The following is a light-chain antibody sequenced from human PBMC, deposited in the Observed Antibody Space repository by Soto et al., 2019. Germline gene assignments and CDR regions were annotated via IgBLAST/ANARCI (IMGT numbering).Light chain of an antibody. V-gene: IGLV2-14*01. CDR1: SSDVGGYNY. CDR3: GSYTTSSTWV. CDR2: EVT. J-gene: IGLJ3*02. Sequence: QSALTQPASVSGSPGQSITISCTGTSSDVGGYNYVSWYQQHPGKAPKLMIYEVTNRPSGVSDPFSGSKSGNTASLTISGLQAEDEAEYYCGSYTTSSTWVFGGGAKLTVL.